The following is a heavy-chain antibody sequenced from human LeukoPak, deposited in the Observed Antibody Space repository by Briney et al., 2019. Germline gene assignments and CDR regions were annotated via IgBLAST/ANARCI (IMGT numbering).Heavy chain of an antibody. CDR1: GDSFSYFY. V-gene: IGHV4-59*01. J-gene: IGHJ6*03. Sequence: PSETLSLTCTVSGDSFSYFYWSWIRQPPGKGLEWIGYIYNSGSTNYNPSLKSRVTISLDTSKNQFSLKLSSVTAADTAVYYCARGWGYYYYYMDVWGKGTTVTVSS. CDR3: ARGWGYYYYYMDV. CDR2: IYNSGST. D-gene: IGHD3-16*01.